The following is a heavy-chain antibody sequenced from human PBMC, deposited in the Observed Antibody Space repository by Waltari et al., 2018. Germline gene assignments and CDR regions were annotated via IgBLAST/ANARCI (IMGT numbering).Heavy chain of an antibody. CDR3: KYSSSSPYYFDY. D-gene: IGHD6-6*01. J-gene: IGHJ4*02. Sequence: QVQLVQSGAEVKKPGSSVKVSCKASGGPFSSYAISWVRRAPGQGLEWMGGSIPIFGTANYAQKFQGRVTITADESTSTAYMELSSLRSEDTAVYYCKYSSSSPYYFDYWGQGTLVTVSS. CDR2: SIPIFGTA. CDR1: GGPFSSYA. V-gene: IGHV1-69*01.